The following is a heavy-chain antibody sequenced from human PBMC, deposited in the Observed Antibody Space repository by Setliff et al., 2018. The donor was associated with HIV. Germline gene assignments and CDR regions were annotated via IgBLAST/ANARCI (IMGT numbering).Heavy chain of an antibody. CDR2: IYTSGST. CDR1: GGSISSGSYY. Sequence: PSETLSLTCTVSGGSISSGSYYWSWIRQPAGKGLEWIGHIYTSGSTNYSPSLKSRVTISVDTSKNQFSLKLSSVTAADTAVYYCARTDWARTSYYYYYGMNVWGQGTTVTVSS. J-gene: IGHJ6*02. CDR3: ARTDWARTSYYYYYGMNV. V-gene: IGHV4-61*09. D-gene: IGHD3-9*01.